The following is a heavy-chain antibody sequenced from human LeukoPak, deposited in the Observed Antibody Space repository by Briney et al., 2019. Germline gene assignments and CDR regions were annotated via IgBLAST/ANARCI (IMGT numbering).Heavy chain of an antibody. Sequence: GGSLRLSCAASGFTFSSYAMSWVRQAPGKGLEWVSAISGSGGSTYYADSVKGRFTISRDNSKNTLYLQMNSLRAEDTAVYYCAKASTFNMIELEPLDYWGQGTLVTVSS. CDR3: AKASTFNMIELEPLDY. CDR2: ISGSGGST. V-gene: IGHV3-23*01. CDR1: GFTFSSYA. D-gene: IGHD3-22*01. J-gene: IGHJ4*02.